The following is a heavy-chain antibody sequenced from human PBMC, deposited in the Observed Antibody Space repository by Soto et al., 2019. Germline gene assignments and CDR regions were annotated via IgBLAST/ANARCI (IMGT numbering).Heavy chain of an antibody. Sequence: EVQLLESGGGWVQPGGSLGLSCAVSGFSFINSAMTWVRRPPGKGRGWVSGISGSGDITYNTDSVKGRFAISRDTSKNVVYLQMRSLRAEDTAVYYCAKVPQWVLRYHDWFFDYWGQGTLVTVSS. CDR3: AKVPQWVLRYHDWFFDY. V-gene: IGHV3-23*01. CDR2: ISGSGDIT. CDR1: GFSFINSA. D-gene: IGHD3-9*01. J-gene: IGHJ4*02.